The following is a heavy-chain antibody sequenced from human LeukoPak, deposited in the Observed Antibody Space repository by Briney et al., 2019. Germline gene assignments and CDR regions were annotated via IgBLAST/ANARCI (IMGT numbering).Heavy chain of an antibody. J-gene: IGHJ5*02. CDR3: ARGRGYYDSSDYGYGTYNWFDP. D-gene: IGHD3-22*01. Sequence: ASVKVSCKASGYTFTSYAMNWVRQAPGQGLEWMGWINPNSGGTNYAQKFQGRVTMTRDTSISTAYMELSRLRSDDTAVYYCARGRGYYDSSDYGYGTYNWFDPWGQGTLVTVSS. CDR1: GYTFTSYA. CDR2: INPNSGGT. V-gene: IGHV1-2*02.